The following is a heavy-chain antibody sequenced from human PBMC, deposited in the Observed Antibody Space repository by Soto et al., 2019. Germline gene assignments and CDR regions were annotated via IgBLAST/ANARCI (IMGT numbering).Heavy chain of an antibody. CDR2: ISAYNGNT. J-gene: IGHJ3*02. CDR3: ARDYFMVVAATHSMADAFDI. CDR1: GYTFTSYG. V-gene: IGHV1-18*01. D-gene: IGHD2-15*01. Sequence: GASVKVSCKASGYTFTSYGISRVRQAPGQGLEWMGWISAYNGNTNYAQKLQGRVTMTTDTSTSTAYMELRSLRSDDTAVYYCARDYFMVVAATHSMADAFDIWGQGTMVTVSS.